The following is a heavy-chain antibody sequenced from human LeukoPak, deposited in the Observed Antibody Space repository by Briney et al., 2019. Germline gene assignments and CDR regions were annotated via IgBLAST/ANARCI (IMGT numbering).Heavy chain of an antibody. Sequence: GESLKISCKGSGYSFTSYWIGWVRQMPGKGLEWMGIIYPGDSDTRYSPSFQGQVTISADKPISTAYLQWSSLKASDTAMYYCARLLLWFGELSGFDYWGQGTLVTVSS. J-gene: IGHJ4*02. V-gene: IGHV5-51*01. CDR3: ARLLLWFGELSGFDY. CDR1: GYSFTSYW. D-gene: IGHD3-10*01. CDR2: IYPGDSDT.